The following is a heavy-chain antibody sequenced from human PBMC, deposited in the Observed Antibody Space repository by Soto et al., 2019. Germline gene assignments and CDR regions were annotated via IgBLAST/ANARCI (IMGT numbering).Heavy chain of an antibody. V-gene: IGHV4-34*01. Sequence: PSETLSLTCAVYGGSFSGYYWSWIRQPPGKGLEWIGEINHSGSTNYNPSLKSRVTISVDTSKNQFSLKLSSVTAADTAVYYCARVGFGVVLNWFDPWGQGTLVTVSS. CDR1: GGSFSGYY. J-gene: IGHJ5*02. CDR2: INHSGST. CDR3: ARVGFGVVLNWFDP. D-gene: IGHD3-3*01.